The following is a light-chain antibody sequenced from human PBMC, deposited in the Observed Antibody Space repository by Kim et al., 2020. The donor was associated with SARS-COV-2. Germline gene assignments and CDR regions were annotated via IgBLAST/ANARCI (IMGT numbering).Light chain of an antibody. V-gene: IGLV3-21*04. J-gene: IGLJ2*01. Sequence: PGRKARSPGGGTSIGRKGGHWYQRKPGQAPVLVISYDSVRPSGIPGRFSGSNSGNTATVTISRVEAGDEADYYCQVWDSSDDHRVVFGGGTQLTVL. CDR2: YDS. CDR1: SIGRKG. CDR3: QVWDSSDDHRVV.